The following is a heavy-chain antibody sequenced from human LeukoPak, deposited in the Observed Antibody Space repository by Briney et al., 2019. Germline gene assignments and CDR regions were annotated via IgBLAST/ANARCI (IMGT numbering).Heavy chain of an antibody. CDR1: GGTFSSYA. CDR3: ARGWRSLSYGIYDY. D-gene: IGHD3-16*02. CDR2: IIPILGIA. V-gene: IGHV1-69*04. J-gene: IGHJ4*02. Sequence: ASVKVSCKASGGTFSSYAISWVRQAPGQGLEWMGRIIPILGIANYAQKFQGRVTITADKATSTAYMELSSLRSEETAVYYCARGWRSLSYGIYDYWGQGTLVTVSS.